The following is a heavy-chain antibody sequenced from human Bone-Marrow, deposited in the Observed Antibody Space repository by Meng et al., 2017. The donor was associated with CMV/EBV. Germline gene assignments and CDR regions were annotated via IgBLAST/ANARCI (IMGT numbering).Heavy chain of an antibody. Sequence: SGGSIISSSYYWRWTRQPPGKRLEWIGSIYSSGSTYYTPSLKSRVTISVDTSKNQSSLKLSSVTAADTAVYYCASLLHIAAAPYFDYWGQGTLVTVSS. V-gene: IGHV4-39*01. CDR2: IYSSGST. D-gene: IGHD6-13*01. J-gene: IGHJ4*02. CDR3: ASLLHIAAAPYFDY. CDR1: GGSIISSSYY.